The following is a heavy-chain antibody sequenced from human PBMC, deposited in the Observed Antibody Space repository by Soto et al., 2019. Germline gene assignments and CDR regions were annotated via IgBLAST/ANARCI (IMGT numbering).Heavy chain of an antibody. J-gene: IGHJ4*02. CDR3: AAAYYDRSGYVPGY. D-gene: IGHD3-22*01. CDR2: IVVGSGNT. Sequence: ASVKVSCKASGFTFTSSAMQWVRQARGQRLGWIGWIVVGSGNTNYAQKFQERVTITRDMSTSTAYMELSSLRSEDTAVYYCAAAYYDRSGYVPGYWGQGTLVTVSS. CDR1: GFTFTSSA. V-gene: IGHV1-58*02.